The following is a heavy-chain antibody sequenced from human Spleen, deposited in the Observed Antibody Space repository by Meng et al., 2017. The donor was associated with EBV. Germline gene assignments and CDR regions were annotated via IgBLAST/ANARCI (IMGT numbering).Heavy chain of an antibody. Sequence: LRECGGGLGQPGASLRLSCSGSEFTVRRYWLHWVRQVPGEGLVWVSRTNEHGTITNYADAVKSRFTISRDNAKNTLYLQMNSLRAEDTGLYFCSRDLAGSDDSWGQGTLVTVSS. CDR3: SRDLAGSDDS. CDR2: TNEHGTIT. J-gene: IGHJ5*01. V-gene: IGHV3-74*01. CDR1: EFTVRRYW. D-gene: IGHD1-14*01.